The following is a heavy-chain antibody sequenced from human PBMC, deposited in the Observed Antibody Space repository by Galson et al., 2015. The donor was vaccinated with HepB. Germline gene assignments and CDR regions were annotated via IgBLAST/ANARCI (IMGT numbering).Heavy chain of an antibody. D-gene: IGHD3-10*01. CDR2: ISYDGTNK. J-gene: IGHJ6*02. CDR3: AKDTRRVTATQFYYYGMDV. V-gene: IGHV3-30*18. Sequence: SLRLSCAASGFSFNNYGMHWVRQAPGKGLEWVAVISYDGTNKYHADSVKGRFTISRDNSKSMVYLQMNSLRVEDTAVFYCAKDTRRVTATQFYYYGMDVWGQGTGVTVSS. CDR1: GFSFNNYG.